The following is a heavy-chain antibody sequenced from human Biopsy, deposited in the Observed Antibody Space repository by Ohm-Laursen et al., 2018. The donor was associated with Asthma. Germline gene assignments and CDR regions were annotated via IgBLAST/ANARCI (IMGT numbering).Heavy chain of an antibody. J-gene: IGHJ1*01. CDR2: INRDGYER. Sequence: SLRLSCSAPGFTFSDYWMGWVRQVPGKGLEWVADINRDGYERNHVDSMKGRFTISRDNAKNSLYLQMNSLRAEDTAVYYCARTFHFWSPYHAEHYQLWGQGTLVTVSS. V-gene: IGHV3-7*01. CDR3: ARTFHFWSPYHAEHYQL. CDR1: GFTFSDYW. D-gene: IGHD3-3*02.